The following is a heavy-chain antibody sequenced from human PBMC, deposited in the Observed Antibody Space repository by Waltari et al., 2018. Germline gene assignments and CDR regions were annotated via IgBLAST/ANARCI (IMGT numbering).Heavy chain of an antibody. D-gene: IGHD3-3*01. Sequence: EVQLVESGGGLVQPGGSLRLSCAAYGFTFSSYWMSWVRQAPGKGLEWVANIKQDGSEKYYVDSVKGRFTISRDNAKNSLYLQMNSLRAEDTAVYYCARLRFLEWFSDYWGQGTLVTVSS. V-gene: IGHV3-7*01. CDR2: IKQDGSEK. CDR1: GFTFSSYW. CDR3: ARLRFLEWFSDY. J-gene: IGHJ4*02.